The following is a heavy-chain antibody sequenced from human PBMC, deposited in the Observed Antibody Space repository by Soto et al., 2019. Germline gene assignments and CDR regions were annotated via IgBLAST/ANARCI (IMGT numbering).Heavy chain of an antibody. V-gene: IGHV3-30-3*01. Sequence: GGSLRLSCAASGFTFSSYAMHWVRQAPGKGLEWVAVISYDGSNKYYADSVKGRFTISRDNSKNTLYLQMNSLRAEDTAVYYCARDLMNLYDSALYGMDVWGQGTTVTVSS. CDR2: ISYDGSNK. J-gene: IGHJ6*02. CDR1: GFTFSSYA. D-gene: IGHD3-3*01. CDR3: ARDLMNLYDSALYGMDV.